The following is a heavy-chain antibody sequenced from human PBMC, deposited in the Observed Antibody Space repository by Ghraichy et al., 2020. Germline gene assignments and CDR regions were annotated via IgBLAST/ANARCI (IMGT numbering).Heavy chain of an antibody. J-gene: IGHJ5*02. D-gene: IGHD6-13*01. V-gene: IGHV5-51*01. CDR2: IYPGDSDT. CDR3: ARHGTAAGLYNWFDP. Sequence: ASLNISCKGSGYSFTSYWIGWVRQMPGKGLEWMGIIYPGDSDTRYSPSFQGQVTISADKSISTAYLQWSSLKASDTAMYYCARHGTAAGLYNWFDPWGQGTLVTVSS. CDR1: GYSFTSYW.